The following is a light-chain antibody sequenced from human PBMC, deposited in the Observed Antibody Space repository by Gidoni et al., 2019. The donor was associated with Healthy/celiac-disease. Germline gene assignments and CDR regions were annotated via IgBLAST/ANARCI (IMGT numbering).Light chain of an antibody. J-gene: IGKJ4*01. V-gene: IGKV1-39*01. Sequence: DIQMTQSPSSLSASVGDRVTITCRASQSISSYLNWYQQKPGKAPKLLIYAASSLQSGVPSRFSGSGSGTDFTLTSSSLQPEDFATYYCQQSYSTSALTFGGGTKVEIK. CDR3: QQSYSTSALT. CDR1: QSISSY. CDR2: AAS.